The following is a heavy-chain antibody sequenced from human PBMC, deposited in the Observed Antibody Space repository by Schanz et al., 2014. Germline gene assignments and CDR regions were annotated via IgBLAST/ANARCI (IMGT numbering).Heavy chain of an antibody. Sequence: EVQLLESGGTVVQPGGSLRVSCAASGFVFSTFAMYWVRQAPGKGLEWVSAITGSGSKTYYADSVKGRFTIARDNSKNTLFLQMDSLRAEDTAVYYCVKDLQRELLRDGHYYGMDVWGQGTTVTVSS. D-gene: IGHD1-26*01. J-gene: IGHJ6*02. V-gene: IGHV3-23*01. CDR2: ITGSGSKT. CDR3: VKDLQRELLRDGHYYGMDV. CDR1: GFVFSTFA.